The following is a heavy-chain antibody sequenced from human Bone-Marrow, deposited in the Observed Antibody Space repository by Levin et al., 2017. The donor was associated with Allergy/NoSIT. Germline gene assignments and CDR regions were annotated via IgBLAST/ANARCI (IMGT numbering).Heavy chain of an antibody. J-gene: IGHJ4*02. Sequence: PSETLSLTCAASGFTFRTYSMSWVRQAPGKGLEWVSYISGSSGAIYYADSVEGRFTVSRDNAKNSLYLQMNSLRAEDTAVYYCVRAEKCGGDCWGLADYWGQGTLVTVSS. CDR1: GFTFRTYS. V-gene: IGHV3-48*01. CDR2: ISGSSGAI. D-gene: IGHD2-21*02. CDR3: VRAEKCGGDCWGLADY.